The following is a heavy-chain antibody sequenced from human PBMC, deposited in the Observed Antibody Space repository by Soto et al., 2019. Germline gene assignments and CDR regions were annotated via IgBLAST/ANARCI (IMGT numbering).Heavy chain of an antibody. J-gene: IGHJ6*02. CDR3: ARNTILAAGADHYGLDV. D-gene: IGHD6-13*01. CDR2: MSSSGATI. CDR1: GFTFRDHY. Sequence: GGSLRLSCAGSGFTFRDHYMSWVRQAPGQGLEWVSYMSSSGATIYYADSVRGRFTISRDNAKNSLYLQMTSLRAEDTAVYYCARNTILAAGADHYGLDVWGQGTTVTVSS. V-gene: IGHV3-11*01.